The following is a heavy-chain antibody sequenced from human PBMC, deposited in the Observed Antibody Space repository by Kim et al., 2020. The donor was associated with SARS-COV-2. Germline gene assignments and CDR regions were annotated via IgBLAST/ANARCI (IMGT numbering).Heavy chain of an antibody. D-gene: IGHD3-9*01. Sequence: GRFTISRDNSKNTLYLQMNSLRAEDTAVYYCARNAGGYYDILTDYYYMDVWGKGTTVTVSS. CDR3: ARNAGGYYDILTDYYYMDV. J-gene: IGHJ6*03. V-gene: IGHV3-30*01.